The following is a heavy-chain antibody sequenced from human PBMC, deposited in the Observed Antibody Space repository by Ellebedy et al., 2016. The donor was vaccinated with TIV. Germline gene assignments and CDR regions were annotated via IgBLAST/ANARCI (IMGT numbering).Heavy chain of an antibody. CDR1: GFTFSNYW. V-gene: IGHV3-53*01. CDR2: IYSSGGT. D-gene: IGHD4-23*01. CDR3: ANSPPLAFGVNSLDV. J-gene: IGHJ6*02. Sequence: GGSLRLSCAASGFTFSNYWMTWVRQAPGRGLEWVSTIYSSGGTYYAGSVKGRFTISRDNSKNTLYLQMNSLRAEDTAVYYCANSPPLAFGVNSLDVWGQGTTVTVSS.